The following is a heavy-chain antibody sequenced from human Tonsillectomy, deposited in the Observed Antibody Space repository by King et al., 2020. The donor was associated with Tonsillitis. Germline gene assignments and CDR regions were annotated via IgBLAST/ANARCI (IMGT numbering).Heavy chain of an antibody. CDR2: IKQDGSEK. CDR1: GFTFSSYW. D-gene: IGHD2-8*02. V-gene: IGHV3-7*01. J-gene: IGHJ3*02. CDR3: ARSGVWYGFDM. Sequence: VQLVESGGGLVQPGGSLRLSCAASGFTFSSYWMSWVRQAPGKGLEWVASIKQDGSEKNYVDSVKGRFTISRDNAKNSLYLQMNSLRAEDPAVYYCARSGVWYGFDMWGQGTMVTVSS.